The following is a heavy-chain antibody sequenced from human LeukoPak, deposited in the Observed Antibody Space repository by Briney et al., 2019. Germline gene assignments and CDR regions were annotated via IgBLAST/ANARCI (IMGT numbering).Heavy chain of an antibody. Sequence: GGALRLSCAASGFTFSSYWMSWVRQAPGKGLDWVANIKQDGREKYYVDSVKVRFTISRDNAKNSLYLQMNSLRAEDPAVYYCARLNYYYDSSGYPRIAFDIWGQGTMVTVSS. CDR3: ARLNYYYDSSGYPRIAFDI. CDR2: IKQDGREK. CDR1: GFTFSSYW. V-gene: IGHV3-7*01. J-gene: IGHJ3*02. D-gene: IGHD3-22*01.